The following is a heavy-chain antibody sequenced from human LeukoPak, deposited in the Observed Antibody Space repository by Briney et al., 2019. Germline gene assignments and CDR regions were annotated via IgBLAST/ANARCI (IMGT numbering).Heavy chain of an antibody. D-gene: IGHD3-16*02. CDR3: AREDYVWGSYRPNAFDI. CDR1: GYIFTGYY. V-gene: IGHV1-2*06. CDR2: INPNSGGT. J-gene: IGHJ3*02. Sequence: GASVKVSCKASGYIFTGYYMHWVRQAPGQGLEWMGRINPNSGGTNYAQKFQGRVTMTRDTSISTAYMELSRLRSDDTAVYYCAREDYVWGSYRPNAFDIWGQGTMVTVSS.